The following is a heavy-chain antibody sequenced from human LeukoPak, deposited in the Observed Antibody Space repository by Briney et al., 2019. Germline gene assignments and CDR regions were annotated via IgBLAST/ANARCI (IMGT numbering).Heavy chain of an antibody. Sequence: GGSLRLSCAASGFSFTTNWMHWVRQTPGKGLEWVAELNEDGTVKYYVDSVKGRFTISSDNAKNSLYLQMNRLRAEDTAVYFCANVPRSTVSYWGRGTLVTVSS. D-gene: IGHD2-15*01. V-gene: IGHV3-7*01. CDR1: GFSFTTNW. CDR3: ANVPRSTVSY. CDR2: LNEDGTVK. J-gene: IGHJ4*02.